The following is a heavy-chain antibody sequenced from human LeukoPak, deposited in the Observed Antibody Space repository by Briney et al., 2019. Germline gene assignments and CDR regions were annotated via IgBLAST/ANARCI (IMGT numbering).Heavy chain of an antibody. CDR1: GGSISSDNFY. D-gene: IGHD6-13*01. CDR2: IYYSGST. V-gene: IGHV4-30-4*01. CDR3: VREYSSSWSYYFDY. J-gene: IGHJ4*02. Sequence: SQTLPLTCTVSGGSISSDNFYWSWIRQPPGKGLEWIGYIYYSGSTYYNPSLKSRITISVDTSKNQFSLKVSSVTAADTAMYFCVREYSSSWSYYFDYWGQGTLVTVSS.